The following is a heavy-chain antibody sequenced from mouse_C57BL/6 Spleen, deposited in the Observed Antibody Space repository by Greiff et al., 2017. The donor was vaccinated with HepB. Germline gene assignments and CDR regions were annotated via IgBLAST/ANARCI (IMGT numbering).Heavy chain of an antibody. V-gene: IGHV1-53*01. J-gene: IGHJ4*01. D-gene: IGHD3-2*02. CDR3: ASEGWDYYAMDY. Sequence: QVHVKQPGTELVKPGASVKLSCKASGYTFTSYWMHWVKQRPGQGLEWIGNINPSNGGTNYNEKFKSKATLTVDKSSSTAYMQLSSLTSEDSAVYYCASEGWDYYAMDYWGQGTSVTVSS. CDR1: GYTFTSYW. CDR2: INPSNGGT.